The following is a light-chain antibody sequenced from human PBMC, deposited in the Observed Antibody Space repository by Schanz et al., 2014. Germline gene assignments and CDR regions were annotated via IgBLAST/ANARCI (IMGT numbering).Light chain of an antibody. CDR1: RIDIGTYNL. Sequence: QSALTQPTSVSASPGQSITISCTGTRIDIGTYNLVSWYQQHPGKAPKLIISEVNKRPSGVSNRFSGSKSGNTASLTISGLQTEDEGDYYCTSKTTTSTFAVFGGGTKLTVL. V-gene: IGLV2-14*02. CDR2: EVN. CDR3: TSKTTTSTFAV. J-gene: IGLJ3*02.